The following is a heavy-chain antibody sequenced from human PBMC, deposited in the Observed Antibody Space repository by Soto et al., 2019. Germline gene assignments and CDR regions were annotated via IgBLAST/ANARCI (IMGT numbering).Heavy chain of an antibody. CDR3: AREDTPNWFEP. V-gene: IGHV4-34*01. Sequence: PSETLSLTCAFYVVSFSGYYWSCIRQPPGKGLEWIGEINHSGSTNYNPSLKSRVTISVDTSKNQFSLKLSSVTAADTAVYYCAREDTPNWFEPWGQGTLVNVSS. CDR1: VVSFSGYY. D-gene: IGHD5-18*01. J-gene: IGHJ5*02. CDR2: INHSGST.